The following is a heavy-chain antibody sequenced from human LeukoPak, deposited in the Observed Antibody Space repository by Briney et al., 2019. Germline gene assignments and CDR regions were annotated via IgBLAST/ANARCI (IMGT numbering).Heavy chain of an antibody. V-gene: IGHV4-34*01. CDR3: AREGFTSGGLY. Sequence: SETLSLTCAVYGGSFSGYYWSWIRQPPGKGLGWIGEINHSGSTNYTPSLKSRVTISVDTSKNQFSLKLSSVTAADTAVYFCAREGFTSGGLYWGQGTLVTVSS. CDR2: INHSGST. J-gene: IGHJ4*02. D-gene: IGHD2-15*01. CDR1: GGSFSGYY.